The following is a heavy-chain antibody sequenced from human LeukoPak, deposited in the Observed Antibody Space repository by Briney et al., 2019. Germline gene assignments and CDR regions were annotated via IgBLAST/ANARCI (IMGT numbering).Heavy chain of an antibody. CDR3: ARARAPVTRISSFDI. V-gene: IGHV3-30*04. D-gene: IGHD4-17*01. CDR1: GFTLSSYA. Sequence: GTSLRLSCAASGFTLSSYAIHEVRQAPGKGLEWVAGISFDGTDAFYADSVKGGFTISRDNSKNTLYLQMNSLRADDTAVYYCARARAPVTRISSFDIWGQGTMVTVSS. J-gene: IGHJ3*02. CDR2: ISFDGTDA.